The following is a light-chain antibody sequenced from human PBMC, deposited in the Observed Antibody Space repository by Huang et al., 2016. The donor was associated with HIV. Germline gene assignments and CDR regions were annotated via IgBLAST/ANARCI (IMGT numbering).Light chain of an antibody. CDR2: DTS. CDR1: QRVSGN. CDR3: QQRTNWPPVYT. Sequence: EIVLTQSPATVFLSPGERATLSCRASQRVSGNLAWYQQKPGQAPRLLIHDTSNRATGIPARFSGGGSGTDFTLTINSLEPEDFAVYYCQQRTNWPPVYTFGQGTKLEIK. V-gene: IGKV3-11*01. J-gene: IGKJ2*01.